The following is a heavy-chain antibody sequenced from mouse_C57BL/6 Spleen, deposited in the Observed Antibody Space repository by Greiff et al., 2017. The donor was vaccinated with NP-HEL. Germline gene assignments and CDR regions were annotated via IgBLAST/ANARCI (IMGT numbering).Heavy chain of an antibody. CDR2: IWSGGST. CDR1: GFSLTSYG. V-gene: IGHV2-2*01. J-gene: IGHJ4*01. CDR3: ARPYYYGSSYLYYYAMDY. D-gene: IGHD1-1*01. Sequence: QVQLQQSGPGLVQPSQSLSITCTVSGFSLTSYGVHWVRQSPGKGLEWLGVIWSGGSTDYNAAFISRLSISKDNSKSQVFFKMNSLQADDTAIYYCARPYYYGSSYLYYYAMDYWGQGTSVTVSS.